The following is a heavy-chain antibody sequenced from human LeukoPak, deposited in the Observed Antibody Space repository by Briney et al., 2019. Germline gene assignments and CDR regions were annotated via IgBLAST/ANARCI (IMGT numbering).Heavy chain of an antibody. J-gene: IGHJ3*02. CDR1: GGSFSGYY. CDR2: INHSGST. V-gene: IGHV4-34*01. CDR3: ASAYLNDAFDI. Sequence: KPSETLSLTCAVYGGSFSGYYWSWIRQPPGKGLEWIGEINHSGSTNYNPSLKSRVTISVDTSKNQFSLKLSSVTAADTAVYYCASAYLNDAFDIWGQGTMVTVSS.